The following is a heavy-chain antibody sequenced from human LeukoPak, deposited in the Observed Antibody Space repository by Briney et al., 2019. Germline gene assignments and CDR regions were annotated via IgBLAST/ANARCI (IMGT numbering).Heavy chain of an antibody. D-gene: IGHD1-14*01. CDR2: TYYSGNP. CDR1: GGSISSYH. V-gene: IGHV4-59*01. Sequence: SETLSLTCTVSGGSISSYHWSWMRQPPGKGLEWIAYTYYSGNPNYNPSLKSRATISVDTSKNQFSLKLSSVTAADTAVYYCAKGGPEASAGLSWFDPWGQGTLVTVSS. CDR3: AKGGPEASAGLSWFDP. J-gene: IGHJ5*02.